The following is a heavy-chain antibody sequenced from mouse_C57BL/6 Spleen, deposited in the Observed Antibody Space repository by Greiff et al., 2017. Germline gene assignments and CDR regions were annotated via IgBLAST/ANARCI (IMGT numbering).Heavy chain of an antibody. D-gene: IGHD1-1*01. Sequence: EVKLQESGSELVKPGASVKISCKASGYSFTDYNMNWVKQSTGQSLEWIGVINPNSGTTKYNQKFKGKATLTVDQSSSTAYMQLNSLTSEDSAVYYCARGDYYGTSWDWGTGTLVTVSA. CDR1: GYSFTDYN. J-gene: IGHJ3*01. V-gene: IGHV1-39*01. CDR3: ARGDYYGTSWD. CDR2: INPNSGTT.